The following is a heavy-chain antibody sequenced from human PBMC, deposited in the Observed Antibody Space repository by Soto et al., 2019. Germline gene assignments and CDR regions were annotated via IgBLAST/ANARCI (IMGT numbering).Heavy chain of an antibody. V-gene: IGHV1-69*01. CDR3: ARRSRRSMDTDYYGMDV. CDR2: IIPIFGTA. CDR1: GGTFSSYA. Sequence: QVQLVQSGAEVKKPGSSVKVSCKASGGTFSSYAISWVRQAPGQGLEWMGGIIPIFGTANYAQKFQGRVTITADESTSTAYMGLSSLRSEDTAVYYCARRSRRSMDTDYYGMDVWGQGTTVTVSS. J-gene: IGHJ6*02.